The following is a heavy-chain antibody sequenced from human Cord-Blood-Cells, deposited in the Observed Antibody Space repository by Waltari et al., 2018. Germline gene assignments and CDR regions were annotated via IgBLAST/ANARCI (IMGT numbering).Heavy chain of an antibody. CDR2: IYYSGST. CDR1: GGSISSHY. Sequence: QVQLQESGPGLVKPSETLSLTCTVSGGSISSHYWSWTRQPPGKGLEWIGYIYYSGSTNYNPSLKSRVTISVDTSKNQFSLKLSSVTAADTAVYYCARAANVWSGYYFDYWGQGTLVTVSS. D-gene: IGHD3-3*01. V-gene: IGHV4-59*11. CDR3: ARAANVWSGYYFDY. J-gene: IGHJ4*02.